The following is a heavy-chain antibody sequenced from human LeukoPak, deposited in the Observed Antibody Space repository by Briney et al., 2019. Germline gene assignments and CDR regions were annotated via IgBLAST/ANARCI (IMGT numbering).Heavy chain of an antibody. Sequence: SETLSLTCAVSGYSISSGYFWGWIRQPPGKGLEWIGSFYHSGSTHYNPSLKSRVTISVDTSKNQFSLELTSVTAADTAVYYCARDLSQVGVVTLGASDIWGQGTMVTVSS. V-gene: IGHV4-38-2*02. CDR3: ARDLSQVGVVTLGASDI. CDR2: FYHSGST. D-gene: IGHD3-3*01. J-gene: IGHJ3*02. CDR1: GYSISSGYF.